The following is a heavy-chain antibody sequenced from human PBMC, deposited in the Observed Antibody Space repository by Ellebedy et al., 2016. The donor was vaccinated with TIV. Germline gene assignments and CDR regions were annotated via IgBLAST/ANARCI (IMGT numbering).Heavy chain of an antibody. Sequence: PGGSLRLSCAASGFTFSSYAMSWVRQAPGKGLEWVSTISSTGSRTYYADSVEGRFIISRNNSKKTLYLQMNSLRAEGTAVYYCARGKSGTYIHHAFDYWGQGTLVTVSS. V-gene: IGHV3-23*01. J-gene: IGHJ4*02. D-gene: IGHD1-14*01. CDR1: GFTFSSYA. CDR2: ISSTGSRT. CDR3: ARGKSGTYIHHAFDY.